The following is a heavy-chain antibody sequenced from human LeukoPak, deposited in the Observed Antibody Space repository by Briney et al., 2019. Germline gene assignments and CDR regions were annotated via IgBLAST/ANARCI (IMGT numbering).Heavy chain of an antibody. CDR2: IYYSGST. V-gene: IGHV4-39*01. Sequence: PSETLSLTCTVSGGSISSSSYYWGWIRQPPGKGLEWIGSIYYSGSTYYNPSLKSRVTISADTSKNQFSLKLSSVTAADTAVYYCTRLETYYYGSGRGGAYAFDIWGQGTMVTVSS. J-gene: IGHJ3*02. D-gene: IGHD3-10*01. CDR3: TRLETYYYGSGRGGAYAFDI. CDR1: GGSISSSSYY.